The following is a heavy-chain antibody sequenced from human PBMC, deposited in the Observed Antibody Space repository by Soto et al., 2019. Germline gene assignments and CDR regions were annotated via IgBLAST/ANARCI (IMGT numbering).Heavy chain of an antibody. CDR2: IISNANSYTT. Sequence: EVQLVESGGGLVQPGGSLKLSCAASGFTFSGSAMHWVRQASGKGLEWVGLIISNANSYTTAYAASVKGRFTISRDVSKNTAYLQMNSLKTEDQAVYYCIRQEVNSEEDLDDWGQGTLVTVS. J-gene: IGHJ4*02. D-gene: IGHD3-10*01. CDR1: GFTFSGSA. CDR3: IRQEVNSEEDLDD. V-gene: IGHV3-73*02.